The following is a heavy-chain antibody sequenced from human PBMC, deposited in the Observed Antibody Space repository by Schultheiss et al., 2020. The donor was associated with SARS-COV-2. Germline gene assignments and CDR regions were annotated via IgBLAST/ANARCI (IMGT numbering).Heavy chain of an antibody. CDR3: ARDGDYYHGLDV. D-gene: IGHD4-17*01. CDR1: GYSISSGYY. J-gene: IGHJ6*02. V-gene: IGHV4-38-2*02. CDR2: IYYSGST. Sequence: SETLSLTCAVSGYSISSGYYWSWIRQPPGKGLEWIGYIYYSGSTYYNPSLKSRVTISVDTSKNQFSLNLNSVTAADTAVYYCARDGDYYHGLDVWGQGTTVTVSS.